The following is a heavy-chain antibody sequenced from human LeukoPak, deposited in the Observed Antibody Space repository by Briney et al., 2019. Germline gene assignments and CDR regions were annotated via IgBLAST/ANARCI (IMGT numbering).Heavy chain of an antibody. CDR1: GGSFSGYY. J-gene: IGHJ4*02. CDR3: ARSRRFGELFL. CDR2: INHSGST. D-gene: IGHD3-10*01. Sequence: SETLSLTCAVYGGSFSGYYWSLIRQPPGKGLEWIGEINHSGSTNYNPSLKSRVTISVDTSKNQFSLKLSSVTAADTAVYYCARSRRFGELFLWGQGTLVTVSS. V-gene: IGHV4-34*01.